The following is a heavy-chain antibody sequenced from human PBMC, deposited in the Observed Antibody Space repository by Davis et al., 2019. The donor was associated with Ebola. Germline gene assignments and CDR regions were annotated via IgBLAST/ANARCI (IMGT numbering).Heavy chain of an antibody. J-gene: IGHJ5*02. CDR1: GFTFSSYW. Sequence: PGGSLRLSCAASGFTFSSYWMHWVRQAPGKGLVWVSRINSDGSSTSYADSVKGRFTISRDNAKNTLYLQMNSLRAEDTAVYYCARDPGFLEGSGWFDPWGQGTLVTVSS. CDR2: INSDGSST. D-gene: IGHD3-3*01. CDR3: ARDPGFLEGSGWFDP. V-gene: IGHV3-74*01.